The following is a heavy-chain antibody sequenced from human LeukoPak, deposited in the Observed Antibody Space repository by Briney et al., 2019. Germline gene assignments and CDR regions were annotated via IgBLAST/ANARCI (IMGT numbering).Heavy chain of an antibody. CDR2: IYHSGST. V-gene: IGHV4-38-2*01. D-gene: IGHD6-19*01. Sequence: SETLSLTCAVSGYSIGSGYYWGWIRQPPGKGLEWIGSIYHSGSTYYNPSLKSRVTISVDTSKNQFSLKLSSVTAADTAVYYCARPGSGWSYYFDYWGQGTLVTVSS. CDR1: GYSIGSGYY. J-gene: IGHJ4*02. CDR3: ARPGSGWSYYFDY.